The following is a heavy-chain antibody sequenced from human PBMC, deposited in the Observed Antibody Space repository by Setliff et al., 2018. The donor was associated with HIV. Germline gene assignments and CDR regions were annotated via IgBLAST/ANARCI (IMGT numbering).Heavy chain of an antibody. D-gene: IGHD1-1*01. CDR1: GYSLTDLS. J-gene: IGHJ4*02. CDR3: TVDHPDDVQVI. CDR2: FDPEDEET. V-gene: IGHV1-24*01. Sequence: GASVKVSCKVSGYSLTDLSIHWVRQAPGKGLEWMGGFDPEDEETFYAETVQGRVTMTEDTLTDTAYMELSSLRSDDTAMYYCTVDHPDDVQVIWGQGTLVTVSS.